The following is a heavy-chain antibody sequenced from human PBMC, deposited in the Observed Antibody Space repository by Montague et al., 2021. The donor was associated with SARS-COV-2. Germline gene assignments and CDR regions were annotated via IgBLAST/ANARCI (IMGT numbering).Heavy chain of an antibody. D-gene: IGHD3-3*01. Sequence: SETLSLTCAVYSGSFSDFYWTWIRQSPGKGLERIGEINHTGSATYNPYLKGRITLSRATSKNQFSLKLQSVTPADTAVYYCARAQVTVSGVLSFIPAAGHLDGWGQGTSVTVSS. CDR1: SGSFSDFY. CDR2: INHTGSA. V-gene: IGHV4-34*01. J-gene: IGHJ3*01. CDR3: ARAQVTVSGVLSFIPAAGHLDG.